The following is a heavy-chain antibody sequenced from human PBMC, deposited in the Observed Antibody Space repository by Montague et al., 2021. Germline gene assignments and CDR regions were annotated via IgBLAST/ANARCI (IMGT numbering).Heavy chain of an antibody. V-gene: IGHV3-33*01. D-gene: IGHD3-10*01. CDR1: DFTFSTYA. J-gene: IGHJ4*02. Sequence: SLRLSCAASDFTFSTYAMHWVRPAPGKGLEWVAVIWYDGSNKFYADSVKGRFTISRDNSKNTLYLQMNNLRAEDTAMYYCAREVAPGSGSNSVDYWGQGTLVTVSS. CDR3: AREVAPGSGSNSVDY. CDR2: IWYDGSNK.